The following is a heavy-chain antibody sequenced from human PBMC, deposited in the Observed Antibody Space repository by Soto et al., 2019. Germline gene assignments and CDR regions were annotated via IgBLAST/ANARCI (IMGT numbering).Heavy chain of an antibody. CDR1: GCSISSYY. Sequence: SETLSLTCPVSGCSISSYYWSWIRQPPGKGLEWIGYIYYSGSTNYNPSLKSRVTISVDTSKNQFSLKLSSVTAADTAVYYCARGYTIFGVVTWFDPWGQGTLVPVSS. CDR2: IYYSGST. D-gene: IGHD3-3*01. J-gene: IGHJ5*02. CDR3: ARGYTIFGVVTWFDP. V-gene: IGHV4-59*01.